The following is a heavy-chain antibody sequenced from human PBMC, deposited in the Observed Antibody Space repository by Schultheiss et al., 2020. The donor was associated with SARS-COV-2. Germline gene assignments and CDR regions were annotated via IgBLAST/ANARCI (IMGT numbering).Heavy chain of an antibody. J-gene: IGHJ6*02. CDR1: GGTFSSYA. CDR3: ARDVVPAATPYYYYGMDV. Sequence: SVKVSCKASGGTFSSYAISWVRQAPGQGLEWMGRIIPILGIANYAQKFQGRVTITADKSTSTAYMELSSLRSEDTAVYYCARDVVPAATPYYYYGMDVWGQGTTVTVSS. CDR2: IIPILGIA. D-gene: IGHD2-2*01. V-gene: IGHV1-69*04.